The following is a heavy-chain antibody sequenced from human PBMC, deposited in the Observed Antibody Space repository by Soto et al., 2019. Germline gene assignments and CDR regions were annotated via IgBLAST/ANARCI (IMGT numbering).Heavy chain of an antibody. V-gene: IGHV3-74*01. CDR3: VRTSLVVAAATREDY. CDR2: INSDGGST. D-gene: IGHD2-15*01. CDR1: GFTFSSYW. Sequence: EVQLVESGGGLVQPGGSLRLSCAASGFTFSSYWMHWVRQAPGKGLVWVSRINSDGGSTSYADSVKGRSTISRDNAKNTLYLQMNSLRAEDTAVYYCVRTSLVVAAATREDYWGQGTLVTVSS. J-gene: IGHJ4*02.